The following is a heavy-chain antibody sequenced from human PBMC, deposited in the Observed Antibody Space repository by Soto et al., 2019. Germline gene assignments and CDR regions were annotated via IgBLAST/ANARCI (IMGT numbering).Heavy chain of an antibody. CDR2: IYYSGST. CDR3: ARFYYNSHFDS. D-gene: IGHD1-26*01. V-gene: IGHV4-30-4*01. J-gene: IGHJ4*02. CDR1: GRSIRNGDYS. Sequence: SETRSLTCTVSGRSIRNGDYSWSWIRRPPRKGFAWVGDIYYSGSTYYNPSLNCRVTISVDTSKNQFSLKLSSVTAADTASYYCARFYYNSHFDSWGKVTLVT.